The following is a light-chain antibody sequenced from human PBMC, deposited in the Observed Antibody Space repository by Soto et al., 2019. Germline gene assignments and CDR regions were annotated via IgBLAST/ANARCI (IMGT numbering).Light chain of an antibody. CDR3: QQYNNWPPSIT. Sequence: EIVMTQSPATLSVSPGERATLSCRASQSVSSNLAWYQQKPGQAPRLLIYGASTRATGIPARFSGSGTGTEFTLTISSLQSEDSAYYYCQQYNNWPPSITFGQGTRLEIK. CDR1: QSVSSN. V-gene: IGKV3-15*01. CDR2: GAS. J-gene: IGKJ5*01.